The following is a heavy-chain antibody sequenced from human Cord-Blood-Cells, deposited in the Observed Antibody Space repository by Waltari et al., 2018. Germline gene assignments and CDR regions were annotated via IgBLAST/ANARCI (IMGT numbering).Heavy chain of an antibody. CDR2: IYYSGST. J-gene: IGHJ4*02. CDR3: ARGRYYYDSSGLFDY. D-gene: IGHD3-22*01. V-gene: IGHV4-59*01. Sequence: QVQLQASGPGLVKTSETLSLTCTVSGGSISSYYWSWFRQTPGKGLEWIGYIYYSGSTNYNPSLKSRVTISVDTSKNQFSLKLSSVTAADTAVYYCARGRYYYDSSGLFDYWGQGTLVTVSS. CDR1: GGSISSYY.